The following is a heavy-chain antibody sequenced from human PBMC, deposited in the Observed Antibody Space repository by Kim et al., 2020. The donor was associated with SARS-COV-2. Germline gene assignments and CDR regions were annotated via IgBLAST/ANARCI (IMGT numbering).Heavy chain of an antibody. CDR3: ARGPGLLWFGELLYHYGMDV. Sequence: RRVTISVDTSKNQFSLKLSSVTAADTAVYYCARGPGLLWFGELLYHYGMDVWGQGTTVTVSS. D-gene: IGHD3-10*01. J-gene: IGHJ6*02. V-gene: IGHV4-34*01.